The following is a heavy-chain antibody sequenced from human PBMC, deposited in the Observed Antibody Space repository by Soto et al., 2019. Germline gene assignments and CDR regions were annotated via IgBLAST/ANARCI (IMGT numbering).Heavy chain of an antibody. J-gene: IGHJ5*02. CDR3: AKGILRLNWFDP. D-gene: IGHD1-26*01. Sequence: QVQLVESGGGVVQPGRSLRLSCAASGFTFSSYGMHWVRQAPGKGLEWVAVISYDGSNKYYADSVKGRFTISRDNSKNTPYLQMNSLRAEDTAVYYCAKGILRLNWFDPWGQGTLVTVSS. CDR1: GFTFSSYG. CDR2: ISYDGSNK. V-gene: IGHV3-30*18.